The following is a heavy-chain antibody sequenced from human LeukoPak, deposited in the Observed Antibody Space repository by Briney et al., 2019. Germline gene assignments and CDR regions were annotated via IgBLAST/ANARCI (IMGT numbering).Heavy chain of an antibody. V-gene: IGHV4-59*01. J-gene: IGHJ3*01. CDR2: IFYTGST. Sequence: SETLSLTCTVSGGSISSYYWSWIRQPPGKGLEWIGNIFYTGSTKYNSSLKSRVTISVDTSKNQFSLKLSSVTAADTAMYYCARSAHYYYDSASYGAAFDVWGQGTMVTVSS. CDR1: GGSISSYY. CDR3: ARSAHYYYDSASYGAAFDV. D-gene: IGHD3-22*01.